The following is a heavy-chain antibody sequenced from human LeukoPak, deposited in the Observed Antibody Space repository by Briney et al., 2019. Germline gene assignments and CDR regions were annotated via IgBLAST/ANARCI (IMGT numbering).Heavy chain of an antibody. D-gene: IGHD2-15*01. CDR2: MNPKSGKT. CDR1: GYTFTMYD. Sequence: EASVKVSFKGSGYTFTMYDINWVGQAAGQGGEGMGGMNPKSGKTGYAQKFQGRVTITRKTDIRTDYMELSSLRSDDTAVYYCARAIGYCSGGSCHGGYWFDPWGQGTLVTVSS. V-gene: IGHV1-8*01. CDR3: ARAIGYCSGGSCHGGYWFDP. J-gene: IGHJ5*02.